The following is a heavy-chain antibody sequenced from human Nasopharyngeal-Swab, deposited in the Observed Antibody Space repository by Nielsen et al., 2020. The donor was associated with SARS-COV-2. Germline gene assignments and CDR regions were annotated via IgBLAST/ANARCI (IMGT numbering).Heavy chain of an antibody. CDR2: INAVNGNT. Sequence: WVRQAPGQRLEWTGWINAVNGNTKYSQKFQGRVTITRDTSASTAYLELSRLRSEDTAVYYCARDTGDCSGGSCYPGRFDPWGQGTLVTVSS. V-gene: IGHV1-3*01. D-gene: IGHD2-15*01. J-gene: IGHJ5*02. CDR3: ARDTGDCSGGSCYPGRFDP.